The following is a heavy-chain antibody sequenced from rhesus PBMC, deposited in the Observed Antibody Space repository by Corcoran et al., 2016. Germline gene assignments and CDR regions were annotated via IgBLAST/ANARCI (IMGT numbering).Heavy chain of an antibody. Sequence: QVQLQESGPGLVKPSETLSLTCAVSGGSISSGYCYLSWIRQPPGKGLEWIWYITYSGSTSSNPPPKSRVTSSRDKSKNQFSLKLSSVTAADTAVYYCARGGPDSGSWNSWGQGVLVTVSS. CDR2: ITYSGST. D-gene: IGHD6-25*01. CDR3: ARGGPDSGSWNS. V-gene: IGHV4-122*02. J-gene: IGHJ4*01. CDR1: GGSISSGYCY.